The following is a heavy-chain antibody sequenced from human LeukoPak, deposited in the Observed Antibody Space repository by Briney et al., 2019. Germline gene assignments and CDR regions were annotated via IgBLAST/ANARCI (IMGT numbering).Heavy chain of an antibody. V-gene: IGHV3-33*03. CDR3: AKRSAESSGYFDY. J-gene: IGHJ4*02. D-gene: IGHD6-19*01. CDR1: GFTFSNYG. Sequence: GGSLRLSCAASGFTFSNYGMHWVRQAPGKGLEWVAFIWYDGRNKYYADSVKGRFTISRDNPKNTLYLQMNSLRAEDTAVYYCAKRSAESSGYFDYWGQGTLVTVSS. CDR2: IWYDGRNK.